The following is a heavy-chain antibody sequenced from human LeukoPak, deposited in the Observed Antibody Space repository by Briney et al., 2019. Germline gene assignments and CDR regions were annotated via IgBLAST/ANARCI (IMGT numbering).Heavy chain of an antibody. D-gene: IGHD4-17*01. CDR2: INHSGST. V-gene: IGHV4-34*01. Sequence: SETLSLTCAVYGGSFSGYYRSWIRQPPGKGLEWIGEINHSGSTNYNPSLKSRVTISVDTSKNQFSLELSSVTAADTAVYYCARGGTTVTTDNWFDPWGQGTLVTVSS. CDR1: GGSFSGYY. CDR3: ARGGTTVTTDNWFDP. J-gene: IGHJ5*02.